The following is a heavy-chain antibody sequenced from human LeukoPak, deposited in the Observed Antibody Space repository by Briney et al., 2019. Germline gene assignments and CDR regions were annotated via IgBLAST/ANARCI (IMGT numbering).Heavy chain of an antibody. Sequence: SETLSLTCTVSGCSISSSSYYWGWIRQLPGKGLEWIGSIYYSGSTYYNPSLKSRVTITVDTSKNQFSLKLSSVTAADTAVYYCARGRGYSYGLNAFDIWGQGTMVTVSS. CDR2: IYYSGST. D-gene: IGHD5-18*01. J-gene: IGHJ3*02. CDR1: GCSISSSSYY. V-gene: IGHV4-39*01. CDR3: ARGRGYSYGLNAFDI.